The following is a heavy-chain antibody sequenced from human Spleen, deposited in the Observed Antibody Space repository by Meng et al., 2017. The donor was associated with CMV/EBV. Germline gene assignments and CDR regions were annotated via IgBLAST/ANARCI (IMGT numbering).Heavy chain of an antibody. J-gene: IGHJ6*02. CDR1: GGSISSYY. CDR2: INHSGST. V-gene: IGHV4-34*01. D-gene: IGHD5-18*01. Sequence: GSLRLSCTVSGGSISSYYWSWIRQPAGKGLEWTGEINHSGSTNYNPSLKSRVTISVDTSKNQFSLKLSSVTAADTAVYYCARASGTHSYTTLYGMDVWGQGTTVTVSS. CDR3: ARASGTHSYTTLYGMDV.